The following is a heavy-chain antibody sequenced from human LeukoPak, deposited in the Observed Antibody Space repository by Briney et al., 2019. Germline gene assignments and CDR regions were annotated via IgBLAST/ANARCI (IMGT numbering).Heavy chain of an antibody. CDR1: CGSISSYY. Sequence: SETLSLTCTVSCGSISSYYWSWIRQPPGKGLEWIGHIYYSGSTNYNPSLKSRVTISEDTSKNQFCLHRSSVTAADTAVYYCARDRTATHRGDAFDIWGQGTMVTVSS. CDR3: ARDRTATHRGDAFDI. J-gene: IGHJ3*02. CDR2: IYYSGST. V-gene: IGHV4-59*01. D-gene: IGHD1-1*01.